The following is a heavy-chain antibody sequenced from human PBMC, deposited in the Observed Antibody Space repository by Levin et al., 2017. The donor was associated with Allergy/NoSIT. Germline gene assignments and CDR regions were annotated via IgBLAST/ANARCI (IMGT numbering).Heavy chain of an antibody. D-gene: IGHD1-14*01. CDR1: GFTFDDYT. CDR2: ITWDGGST. J-gene: IGHJ4*02. V-gene: IGHV3-43*01. CDR3: ANEKNRLFDS. Sequence: HPGESLKISCAASGFTFDDYTMHWVRQAPGKDLEWVSLITWDGGSTFYADSVKGRFTISRDNSKNSLYLQMNSLRTADTAFYYCANEKNRLFDSWGQGTLVTVSS.